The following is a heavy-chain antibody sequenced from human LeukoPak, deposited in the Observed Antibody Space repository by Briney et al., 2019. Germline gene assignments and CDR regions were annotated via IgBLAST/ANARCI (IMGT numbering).Heavy chain of an antibody. J-gene: IGHJ4*02. CDR2: ISGSGGST. CDR3: AKRPYYYDSSGYYYFDY. D-gene: IGHD3-22*01. V-gene: IGHV3-23*01. CDR1: GFTFSSYA. Sequence: GGSLRLSCAASGFTFSSYAMSWVRQAPGKGLEWASGISGSGGSTYYADSVKGRFTISRDNSKNTLYLQMNSLRAEDTAVYYCAKRPYYYDSSGYYYFDYWGQGTLVTVSS.